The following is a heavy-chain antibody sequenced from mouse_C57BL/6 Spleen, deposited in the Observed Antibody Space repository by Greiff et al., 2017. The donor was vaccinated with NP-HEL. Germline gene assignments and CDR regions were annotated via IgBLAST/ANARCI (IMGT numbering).Heavy chain of an antibody. CDR3: SREDYYGSSAVDY. D-gene: IGHD1-1*01. Sequence: QVQLQQPGAELVKPGASVKMSCKASGYTFTSYWITWVKQRPGQGLEWIGDLYPGSGSTNYNEKFKSKATLTVDTASSTAYMQLSSLTSEDSTDYYVSREDYYGSSAVDYWGQGTTLTVSS. CDR1: GYTFTSYW. V-gene: IGHV1-55*01. CDR2: LYPGSGST. J-gene: IGHJ2*01.